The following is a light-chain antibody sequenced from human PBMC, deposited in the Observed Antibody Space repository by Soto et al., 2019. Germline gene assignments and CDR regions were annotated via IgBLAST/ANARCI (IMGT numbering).Light chain of an antibody. CDR2: AAS. V-gene: IGKV1-39*01. Sequence: IHMTHSPATLSASVLYRVTITFRASQSISSWLAWYQQKPGKAPKLLIYAASSLQSGVPSRFSGSGSGTDFTLTISSLQPEDFATYYCQQSYSSITFGQGTRLEIK. J-gene: IGKJ5*01. CDR3: QQSYSSIT. CDR1: QSISSW.